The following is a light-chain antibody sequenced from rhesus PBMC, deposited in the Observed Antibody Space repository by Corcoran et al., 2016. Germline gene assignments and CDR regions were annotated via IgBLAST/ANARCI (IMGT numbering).Light chain of an antibody. CDR3: QQSSNFWT. J-gene: IGKJ1*01. V-gene: IGKV3-24*04. CDR2: GAS. Sequence: EIVVTQSPATLSLSPGERATLSCWASQSVGYFLAWFHQKPGQAPRHLIYGASTRATGIPARFSGSGSGTDFTLTISSLEPEDVGLYYCQQSSNFWTFGQGTKVEIK. CDR1: QSVGYF.